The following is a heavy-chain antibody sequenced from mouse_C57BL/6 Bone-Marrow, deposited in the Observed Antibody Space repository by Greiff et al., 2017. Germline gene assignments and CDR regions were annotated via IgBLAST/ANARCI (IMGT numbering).Heavy chain of an antibody. CDR1: GYTFTSYW. V-gene: IGHV1-50*01. J-gene: IGHJ2*01. CDR2: IDPSDSYT. CDR3: ARKDDY. Sequence: QVQLQQPGAELVKPGASVKLSCKASGYTFTSYWMQWVKQRPGQGLEWIGEIDPSDSYTNYNQKFKGKATLTVDTSSSTAYMQLSSLTSKDSAVYYCARKDDYRGQGTTLTVSS.